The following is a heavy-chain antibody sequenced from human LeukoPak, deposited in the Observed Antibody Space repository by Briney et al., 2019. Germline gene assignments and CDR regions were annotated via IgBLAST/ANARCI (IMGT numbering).Heavy chain of an antibody. CDR3: ASISTVHAFDI. V-gene: IGHV3-23*01. CDR2: INAFGART. CDR1: GFTFSGYA. Sequence: PGGSLRLSCEASGFTFSGYAMSWVRQAPGKGLEWVSSINAFGARTYYADSVKGRFTISRDNSKNTLYLQMNSLRAEDTAVYYCASISTVHAFDIWGQGTMVTVSS. D-gene: IGHD4-17*01. J-gene: IGHJ3*02.